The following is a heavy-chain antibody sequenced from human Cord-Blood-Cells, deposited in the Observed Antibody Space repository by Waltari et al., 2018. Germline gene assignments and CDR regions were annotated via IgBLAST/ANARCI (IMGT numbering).Heavy chain of an antibody. CDR3: ARPGDSSSWYFDY. J-gene: IGHJ4*02. CDR2: IKQDGSEK. D-gene: IGHD6-13*01. CDR1: GFTFSSYR. V-gene: IGHV3-7*01. Sequence: EVQLVESGGGLVQPGGSLRLSCAASGFTFSSYRLSWVRQAPGKGLEWVANIKQDGSEKYYVDSVKGRFTISRDNANNSLYLQMNSLRAEDTAVYYCARPGDSSSWYFDYWGQGTLVTVSS.